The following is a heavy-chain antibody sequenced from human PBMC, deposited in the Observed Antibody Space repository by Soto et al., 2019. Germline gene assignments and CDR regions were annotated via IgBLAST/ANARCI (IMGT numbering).Heavy chain of an antibody. V-gene: IGHV4-31*03. J-gene: IGHJ4*02. D-gene: IGHD5-12*01. CDR3: ARDIGYSGGVDY. Sequence: QVQLQESGPGLVKPSQTLSLTCTVSGGSISSGGYYWSWIRQHPGKGLEWIGYIYYSGSTYYNPSLKSRVTISVDTSKNQFSLKLSSVTDADTAVYYCARDIGYSGGVDYWGQGTLVTVSS. CDR2: IYYSGST. CDR1: GGSISSGGYY.